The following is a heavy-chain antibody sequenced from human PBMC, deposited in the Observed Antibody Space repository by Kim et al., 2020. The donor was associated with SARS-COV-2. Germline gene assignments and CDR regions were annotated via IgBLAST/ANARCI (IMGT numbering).Heavy chain of an antibody. CDR3: TTGSYRYVFPDY. Sequence: GGSLRLSCAASGFTFSNAWMSWVRQAPGKGLEWVGRIKSKTDGGTTDYAAPVKGRFTISRDDSKNTLYLQMNSLKTEDTAVYYCTTGSYRYVFPDYWGQGTLVTVSS. V-gene: IGHV3-15*01. CDR1: GFTFSNAW. D-gene: IGHD3-16*02. J-gene: IGHJ4*02. CDR2: IKSKTDGGTT.